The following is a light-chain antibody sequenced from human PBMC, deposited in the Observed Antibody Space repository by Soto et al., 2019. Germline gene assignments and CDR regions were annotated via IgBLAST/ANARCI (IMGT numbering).Light chain of an antibody. J-gene: IGKJ1*01. CDR2: GAS. V-gene: IGKV3-20*01. CDR1: QSLSSTY. CDR3: QQYGSSPLT. Sequence: EIVLTQSPGTLSLSPGERATLSCRASQSLSSTYLAWYQQKPGQALRLLIYGASNRATGIPDRLSGSGSGTDFTLTINRLEPEDFAVYYWQQYGSSPLTFGQGTKVEIK.